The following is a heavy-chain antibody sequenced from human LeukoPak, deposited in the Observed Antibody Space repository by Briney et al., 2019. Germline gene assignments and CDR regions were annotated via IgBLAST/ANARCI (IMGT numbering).Heavy chain of an antibody. CDR1: GGSISTYY. CDR3: ARVGSGWGNDY. Sequence: PSETLSLTCTVSGGSISTYYWTWIRQPPGKGLEWIGYIYYTGSTNYNPSLKSRVTISVDTSKNQFSLKLSSVTAADTAVYYCARVGSGWGNDYWGQGTLVTVSS. J-gene: IGHJ4*02. CDR2: IYYTGST. D-gene: IGHD6-19*01. V-gene: IGHV4-59*01.